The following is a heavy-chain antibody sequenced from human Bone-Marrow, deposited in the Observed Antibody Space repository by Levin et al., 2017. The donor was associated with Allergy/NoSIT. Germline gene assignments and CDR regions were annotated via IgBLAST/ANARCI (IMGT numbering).Heavy chain of an antibody. CDR1: GGSFSGYY. Sequence: SETLSLTCAVYGGSFSGYYWSWIRQPPGKGLEWIGEINHSGSTNYNPSLKSRVTISVDTSKNQFSLKLSSVTAADTAVYYCARGLNMITFGGVMFNYWGQGTLVTVSS. CDR2: INHSGST. V-gene: IGHV4-34*01. J-gene: IGHJ4*02. D-gene: IGHD3-16*01. CDR3: ARGLNMITFGGVMFNY.